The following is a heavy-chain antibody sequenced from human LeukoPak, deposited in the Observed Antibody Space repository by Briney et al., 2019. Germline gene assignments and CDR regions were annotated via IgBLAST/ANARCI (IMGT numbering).Heavy chain of an antibody. CDR2: IYHSGST. D-gene: IGHD5-24*01. Sequence: PSETLSLTCTVSGGSISSGGYSWSWIRQPPGKGLEWIGYIYHSGSTYYNPSLKSRVTISVDRSKNQFSLKLSSVTAADTAVYYCARRDGYNSTFDYWGQGTLVTVSS. CDR1: GGSISSGGYS. CDR3: ARRDGYNSTFDY. V-gene: IGHV4-30-2*01. J-gene: IGHJ4*02.